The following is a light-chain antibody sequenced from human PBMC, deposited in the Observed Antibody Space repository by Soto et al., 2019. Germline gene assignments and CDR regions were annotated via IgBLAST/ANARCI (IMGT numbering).Light chain of an antibody. CDR1: QSISRY. V-gene: IGKV1-39*01. CDR2: VAS. Sequence: VGDRVTITCRASQSISRYLNWYQQKPGKAPNLLIYVASSLQSEVPSRFSGSGSGTDFTLTITSLQPEDFATYYCQQSYGTPITFGQGTRLEIK. CDR3: QQSYGTPIT. J-gene: IGKJ5*01.